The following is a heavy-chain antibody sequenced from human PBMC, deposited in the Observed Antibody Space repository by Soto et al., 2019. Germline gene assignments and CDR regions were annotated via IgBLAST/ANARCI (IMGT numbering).Heavy chain of an antibody. V-gene: IGHV3-48*02. CDR2: ISSSSSTI. J-gene: IGHJ6*02. Sequence: ESGGGLVQPGGSLRLSCAASGFTFSSYSMNWVRQAPGKGLEWVSYISSSSSTIYYADSVKGRFTISRDNAKNSLYLQMNSLRDEDTAVYYCARDGEYCGGDCYPTYYYYGMDVWGQGTTVTVSS. D-gene: IGHD2-21*02. CDR3: ARDGEYCGGDCYPTYYYYGMDV. CDR1: GFTFSSYS.